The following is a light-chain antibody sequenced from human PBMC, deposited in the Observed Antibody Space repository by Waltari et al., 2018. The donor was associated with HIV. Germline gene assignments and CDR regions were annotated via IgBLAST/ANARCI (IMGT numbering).Light chain of an antibody. Sequence: SVLTQPPSTSGTPGQKVTISCSGSTSNIGSKFVYWYQQFPGTAPKLLIDRNNDRPSGVPYRFSGSKSGISASLAITGLRSEDEADYYCAAWDVSLSGWVFGGGTKLTVL. J-gene: IGLJ3*02. CDR3: AAWDVSLSGWV. V-gene: IGLV1-47*01. CDR1: TSNIGSKF. CDR2: RNN.